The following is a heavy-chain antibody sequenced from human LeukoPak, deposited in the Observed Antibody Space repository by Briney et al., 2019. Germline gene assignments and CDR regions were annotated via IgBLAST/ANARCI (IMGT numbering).Heavy chain of an antibody. Sequence: GGSLRLSCTASGFTFNNYAMHWVRQAPGKGLEWVAVTSYDGRGEYYADSVKGRFTISRDNSKNTLYVQMNSLRAEDTAVYYCARDVDTVMATEYWGQGTLVTVSS. J-gene: IGHJ4*02. CDR3: ARDVDTVMATEY. V-gene: IGHV3-30*04. CDR1: GFTFNNYA. CDR2: TSYDGRGE. D-gene: IGHD5-18*01.